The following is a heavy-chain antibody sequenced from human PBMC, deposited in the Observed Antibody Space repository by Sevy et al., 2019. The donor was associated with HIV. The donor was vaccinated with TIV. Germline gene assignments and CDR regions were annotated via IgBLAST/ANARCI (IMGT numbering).Heavy chain of an antibody. CDR1: GFTFNYAW. Sequence: GGSLRLSCVASGFTFNYAWMSWVRQAPGKGLEWVGRIKSRPDGGAAEYAAPVKVRFTISRDDSKNTLYLRMNSLKTEDTAVYYCSTDPIIVLLVTDGMDVWGQGTTVTVSS. V-gene: IGHV3-15*01. CDR3: STDPIIVLLVTDGMDV. J-gene: IGHJ6*02. D-gene: IGHD2-8*01. CDR2: IKSRPDGGAA.